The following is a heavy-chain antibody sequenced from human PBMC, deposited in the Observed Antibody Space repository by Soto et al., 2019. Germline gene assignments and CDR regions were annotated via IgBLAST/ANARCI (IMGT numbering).Heavy chain of an antibody. V-gene: IGHV3-23*01. Sequence: GGALRLSCAASGFTFSSYAMSWVRQAPGKGLEWVSAISGSGGSTYYADSVRGRFTISRDNSKNTLYLQMNSLRAEDTAVYYCANPQLLRDYWGQGTLVTVSS. D-gene: IGHD2-2*01. CDR1: GFTFSSYA. J-gene: IGHJ4*02. CDR2: ISGSGGST. CDR3: ANPQLLRDY.